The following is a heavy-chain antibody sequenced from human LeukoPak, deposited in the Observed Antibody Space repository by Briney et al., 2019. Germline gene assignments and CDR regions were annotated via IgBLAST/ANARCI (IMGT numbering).Heavy chain of an antibody. D-gene: IGHD2-8*01. Sequence: PSETLSLTCTVSGVSISSTYFWGWVRQPPGKGLEWIGSISYSGSPSYYNPSLKSRVTISVDTSKNQFSLKLSSVTAADTAVYYCAWDHHILQMVSAIPDAFDIWGQGTMVTVFS. CDR1: GVSISSTYF. CDR3: AWDHHILQMVSAIPDAFDI. CDR2: ISYSGSPS. J-gene: IGHJ3*02. V-gene: IGHV4-39*01.